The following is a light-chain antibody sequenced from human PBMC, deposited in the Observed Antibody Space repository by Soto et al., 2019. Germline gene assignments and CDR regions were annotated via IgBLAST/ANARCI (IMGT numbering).Light chain of an antibody. V-gene: IGKV3-20*01. Sequence: ETVLTQSPGTLSLSPGERATLSCRASQSVSSSSLAWYQQGPGQAPRLLIYGTSSRATGIPDRFSGSGSGTDFTLTISRLEPEDFAVYFCQRYGSSPLITFGQGTRLEIK. CDR1: QSVSSSS. J-gene: IGKJ5*01. CDR2: GTS. CDR3: QRYGSSPLIT.